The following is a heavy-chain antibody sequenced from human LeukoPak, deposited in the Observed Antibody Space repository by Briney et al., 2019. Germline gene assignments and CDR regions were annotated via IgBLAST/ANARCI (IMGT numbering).Heavy chain of an antibody. CDR3: ALATGAFDI. Sequence: GGSLRLSCAASGFTFSSYGMHWVRQAPGKGLEWVANIKQDGSERSYVDSVKGRFTISRDNAKNSLYLQMNRLRAEDTAVYYCALATGAFDIWGQGAMVTVSS. CDR2: IKQDGSER. J-gene: IGHJ3*02. CDR1: GFTFSSYG. V-gene: IGHV3-7*01.